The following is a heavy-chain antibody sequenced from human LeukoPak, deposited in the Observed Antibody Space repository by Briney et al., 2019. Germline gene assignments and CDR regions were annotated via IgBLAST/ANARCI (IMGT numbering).Heavy chain of an antibody. CDR2: ISSSSSTI. CDR3: ARGKRQESIFGVVRY. CDR1: GFTFSSYS. D-gene: IGHD3-3*01. V-gene: IGHV3-48*04. J-gene: IGHJ4*02. Sequence: GGSLRLSCAASGFTFSSYSMNWVRQAPGKGLEWVSYISSSSSTIYYADSVKGRFTISRDNAKNSLYLQMNSLRAEDTAVYYCARGKRQESIFGVVRYWGQGTLVTVSS.